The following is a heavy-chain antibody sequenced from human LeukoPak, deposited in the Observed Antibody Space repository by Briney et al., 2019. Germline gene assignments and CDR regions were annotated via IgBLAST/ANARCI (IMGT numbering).Heavy chain of an antibody. J-gene: IGHJ4*02. V-gene: IGHV4-34*01. D-gene: IGHD4-23*01. CDR1: GGSFSGYY. CDR3: ARGGERTVVMFDY. Sequence: PSETLSLTCAVYGGSFSGYYWSWIRQPPGKGLEWIGEINHSGSTNYNPSLKSRVTISVDTSKNQFSLKLSSVTAADTAVYYCARGGERTVVMFDYWGQGTLVTVSS. CDR2: INHSGST.